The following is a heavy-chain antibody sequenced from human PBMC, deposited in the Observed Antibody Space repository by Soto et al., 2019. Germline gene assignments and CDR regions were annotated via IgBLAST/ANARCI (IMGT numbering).Heavy chain of an antibody. CDR1: GGTFSSYA. Sequence: SVKVSCKTSGGTFSSYAISWVRQAPGQGLEWMGGIVPLFRTTNYAQKFQGRVTITADTSTYTVYMELSSVTAADTAVYYCASFGTMMFDYWGQGTLVTVSS. D-gene: IGHD3-22*01. CDR3: ASFGTMMFDY. V-gene: IGHV1-69*06. CDR2: IVPLFRTT. J-gene: IGHJ4*02.